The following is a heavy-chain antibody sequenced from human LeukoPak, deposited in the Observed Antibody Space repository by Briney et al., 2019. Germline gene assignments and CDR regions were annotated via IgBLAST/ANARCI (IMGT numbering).Heavy chain of an antibody. V-gene: IGHV3-53*01. J-gene: IGHJ4*02. Sequence: PGGSLRLSCAASGFTFSSNYMSWVRQAPGKGLEWVSVIYSGGSTYYADSVKGRFTISRDNSKNTLYLQMNSLRAEDTAVYYCAKVRVATIELFDYWGQGTRVTVSS. CDR1: GFTFSSNY. CDR3: AKVRVATIELFDY. CDR2: IYSGGST. D-gene: IGHD5-24*01.